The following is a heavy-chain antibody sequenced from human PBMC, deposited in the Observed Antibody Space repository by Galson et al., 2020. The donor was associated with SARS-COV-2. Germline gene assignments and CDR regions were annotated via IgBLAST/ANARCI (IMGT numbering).Heavy chain of an antibody. J-gene: IGHJ6*02. CDR2: MNPNSGNT. CDR1: GYTFTSYD. D-gene: IGHD3-10*01. V-gene: IGHV1-8*01. Sequence: ASVKVSCKASGYTFTSYDINWVRQATGQGLEWMGWMNPNSGNTGYAQKFQGRVTMTRNTSISTAYMELSSLRSEDTAVYYCARGDRKKPTITMVRYRYYYYGMDVWGQGTTVTVSS. CDR3: ARGDRKKPTITMVRYRYYYYGMDV.